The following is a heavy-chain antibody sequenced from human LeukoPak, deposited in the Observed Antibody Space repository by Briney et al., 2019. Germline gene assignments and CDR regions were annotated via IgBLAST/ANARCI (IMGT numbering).Heavy chain of an antibody. CDR3: AKDTNFDSSMVRGGVGD. V-gene: IGHV3-23*01. Sequence: PGGSLRLSCAASGFTFSSHAMTWVRQAPGQGLDWVSAVSADGGSTYYADSVKGRFTISRDNSKNTLYLQMNSLRAEDTAVYYCAKDTNFDSSMVRGGVGDWGQGTLVTVSS. CDR1: GFTFSSHA. D-gene: IGHD3-10*01. CDR2: VSADGGST. J-gene: IGHJ1*01.